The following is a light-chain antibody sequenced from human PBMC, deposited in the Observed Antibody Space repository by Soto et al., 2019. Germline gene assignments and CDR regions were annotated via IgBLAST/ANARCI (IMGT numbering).Light chain of an antibody. CDR2: GAS. Sequence: EIVMTQSPATLSVSPGERATLSCRASQSVSSNLAWYQQKPGQAPRLLIYGASTRATVIPARFSGSGSGTEFTLTISSLLSEDFAVYYCQQYNNWPLYTFGQGTKLEIK. CDR3: QQYNNWPLYT. CDR1: QSVSSN. J-gene: IGKJ2*01. V-gene: IGKV3-15*01.